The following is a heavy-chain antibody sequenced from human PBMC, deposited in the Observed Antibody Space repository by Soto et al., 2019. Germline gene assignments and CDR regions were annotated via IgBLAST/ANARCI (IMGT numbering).Heavy chain of an antibody. Sequence: GASVKVSCKASGYTFTSYAMHWVRQAPGQRLEWMGWINAGNGNTKYSQKFQGRVTITRDTSASAACVELRRLGSEGACVYSFASRYWIGGCGATPEYVDHWGQGTLVTVSA. V-gene: IGHV1-3*01. J-gene: IGHJ1*01. CDR3: ASRYWIGGCGATPEYVDH. CDR1: GYTFTSYA. CDR2: INAGNGNT. D-gene: IGHD2-15*01.